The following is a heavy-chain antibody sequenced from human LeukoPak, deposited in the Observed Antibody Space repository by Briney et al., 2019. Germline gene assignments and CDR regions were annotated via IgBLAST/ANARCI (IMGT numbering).Heavy chain of an antibody. D-gene: IGHD3-3*01. CDR2: IIPIFGTA. CDR3: AKSGLRFLETDSPDLAY. V-gene: IGHV1-69*01. J-gene: IGHJ4*02. CDR1: GGTFSSYA. Sequence: SVKVSCKASGGTFSSYAISWVRQAPGQGLEWMGGIIPIFGTANYAQKFQGRVTITADESTSTAYMGLSSLRSEDTAVYYCAKSGLRFLETDSPDLAYWAQEPLVTVSS.